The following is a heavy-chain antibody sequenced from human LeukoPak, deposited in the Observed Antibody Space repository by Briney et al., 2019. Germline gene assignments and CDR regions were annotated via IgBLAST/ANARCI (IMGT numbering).Heavy chain of an antibody. Sequence: PGGSLRLSCAASGFIVSSNYMSGVRQAPGKGLEWVSVIYSDGNTYYADSVKGRFTISRDNSKNTLYLQMNSLRAEDTAVYYCAREGNYYYYMDVWGKGTTVTVSS. CDR1: GFIVSSNY. CDR2: IYSDGNT. CDR3: AREGNYYYYMDV. J-gene: IGHJ6*03. V-gene: IGHV3-53*01.